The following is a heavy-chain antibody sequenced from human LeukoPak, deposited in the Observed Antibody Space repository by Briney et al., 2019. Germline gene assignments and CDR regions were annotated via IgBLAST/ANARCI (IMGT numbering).Heavy chain of an antibody. CDR3: AKDRSSGVPPNPYYFDY. D-gene: IGHD3-10*01. V-gene: IGHV3-30*18. CDR2: ISYDGSNK. Sequence: GGSLRLSCAASGFTFSSYGMHWVRQAPGKGLEWVAVISYDGSNKYYADSVKGRFTISRDNSKNTLYLQMNSLRAEDTAVYYCAKDRSSGVPPNPYYFDYWGQGTLVTVSS. CDR1: GFTFSSYG. J-gene: IGHJ4*02.